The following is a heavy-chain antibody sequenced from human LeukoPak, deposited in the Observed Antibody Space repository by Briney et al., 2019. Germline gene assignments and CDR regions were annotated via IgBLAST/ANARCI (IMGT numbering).Heavy chain of an antibody. CDR1: GGTFSSYA. J-gene: IGHJ5*02. CDR2: IIPIFGTA. V-gene: IGHV1-69*13. Sequence: ASVKVSCKASGGTFSSYAISWVRQAPGQGLEWMGGIIPIFGTANYAQKFQGRVTITADESTSIAYMELSSLRSEDTAVYYCARAHDPIKNYGDSPGGFDPWGQGTLVTVSS. D-gene: IGHD4-17*01. CDR3: ARAHDPIKNYGDSPGGFDP.